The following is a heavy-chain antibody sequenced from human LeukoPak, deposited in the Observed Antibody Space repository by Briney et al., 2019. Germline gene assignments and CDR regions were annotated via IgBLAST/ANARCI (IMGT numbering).Heavy chain of an antibody. CDR1: GFTVSSNY. D-gene: IGHD3-3*01. CDR2: IYSGGST. J-gene: IGHJ4*02. Sequence: GGSLRLSCAASGFTVSSNYMSWVRQAPGKGLEWGSVIYSGGSTYYADSVKGRFTISRDNSKNTLYLQMNSLRAEDTAVYYCARDPPIFGVGYFDYWGQGTLVTVSS. V-gene: IGHV3-66*02. CDR3: ARDPPIFGVGYFDY.